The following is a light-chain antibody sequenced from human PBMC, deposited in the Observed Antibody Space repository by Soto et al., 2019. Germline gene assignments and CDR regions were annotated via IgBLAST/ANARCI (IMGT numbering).Light chain of an antibody. CDR1: QGIRHD. Sequence: IQMTPSPSSLSATVGDRVTITCRASQGIRHDLGWYQQKPGKAPELLIYAASILQSGVPSRFSGSGSGTDFTLTITSLQPEDFAIYYCLQDYTYPRTFGGGTKVDFK. J-gene: IGKJ4*01. CDR3: LQDYTYPRT. V-gene: IGKV1-6*01. CDR2: AAS.